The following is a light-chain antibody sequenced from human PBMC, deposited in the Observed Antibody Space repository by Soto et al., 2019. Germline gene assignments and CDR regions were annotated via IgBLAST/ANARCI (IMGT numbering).Light chain of an antibody. Sequence: QSALTQPASVSGSPGQSITISCTGTSSDVGGYNYVSWYQQHPGKAPKLMIYDVSNRPSGVSNRFSGSKSGNTASLTISGLQAEDEDDYYCSSYTSSSTRVFGEGPRSPS. CDR3: SSYTSSSTRV. V-gene: IGLV2-14*01. J-gene: IGLJ3*02. CDR2: DVS. CDR1: SSDVGGYNY.